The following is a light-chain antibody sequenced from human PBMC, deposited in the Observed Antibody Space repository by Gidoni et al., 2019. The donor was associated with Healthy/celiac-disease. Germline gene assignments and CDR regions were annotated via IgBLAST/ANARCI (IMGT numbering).Light chain of an antibody. Sequence: DIQMNQSPSTLSASVGDRVTITCRASQSISSWLAWYQQKPGKATKLLIYKASSLESGVPSRFSGSGSGTEITLTISSLHPDDFATYYCQQYNSYWTFGQGTKVEIK. J-gene: IGKJ1*01. CDR2: KAS. V-gene: IGKV1-5*03. CDR1: QSISSW. CDR3: QQYNSYWT.